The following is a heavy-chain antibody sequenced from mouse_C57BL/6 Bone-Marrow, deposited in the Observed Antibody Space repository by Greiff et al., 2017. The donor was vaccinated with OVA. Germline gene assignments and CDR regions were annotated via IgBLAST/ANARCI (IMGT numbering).Heavy chain of an antibody. CDR1: GYAFSSYW. V-gene: IGHV1-80*01. CDR2: IYPGDGDT. D-gene: IGHD2-4*01. J-gene: IGHJ3*01. CDR3: ARRFYYDDDGVAY. Sequence: QVQLQQSGAELVKPGASVKISCKASGYAFSSYWMNWVKQRPGKGLVWIGQIYPGDGDTNYNGKFKGKATLTADKTSSTAYMQLSSLTSEDSAVYFCARRFYYDDDGVAYWGQGTLVTVSA.